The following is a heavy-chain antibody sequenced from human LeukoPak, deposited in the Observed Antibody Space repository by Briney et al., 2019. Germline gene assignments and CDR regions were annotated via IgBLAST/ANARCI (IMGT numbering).Heavy chain of an antibody. CDR3: ARDACSSTSCSSYYYYYMDV. CDR2: ISWNSGSI. Sequence: PGRSLRLSCAASGFTFDDYAMHWVRQAPGKGLEWVSGISWNSGSIGYADSVKGRFTISRDNAKNSLYLQMNSLRAEDTAVYYCARDACSSTSCSSYYYYYMDVWGKGTTVTVSS. D-gene: IGHD2-2*01. CDR1: GFTFDDYA. V-gene: IGHV3-9*01. J-gene: IGHJ6*03.